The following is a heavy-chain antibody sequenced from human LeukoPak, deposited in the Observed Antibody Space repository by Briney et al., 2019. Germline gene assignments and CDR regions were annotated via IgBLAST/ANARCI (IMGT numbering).Heavy chain of an antibody. CDR1: GYRFTSYW. CDR2: IYPGDSDN. CDR3: ARSRGWAPTYNWFDP. V-gene: IGHV5-51*01. Sequence: GESLKISCKGSGYRFTSYWIGRVRPMPGKGLEWMGIIYPGDSDNRYSPSFQGQVPISADKSISTAYLQWSSLKASDTAMYYCARSRGWAPTYNWFDPWGQGTLVTVSS. J-gene: IGHJ5*02. D-gene: IGHD6-19*01.